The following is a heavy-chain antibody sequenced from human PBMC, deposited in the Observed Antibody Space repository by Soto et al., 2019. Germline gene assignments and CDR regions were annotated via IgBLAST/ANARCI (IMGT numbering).Heavy chain of an antibody. CDR3: AKGNYGDYPSYFDY. V-gene: IGHV3-23*01. CDR2: ISGSGGST. Sequence: GGSLRLSCAASGFTFSSYAMSWVRQAPGKGLEWVSAISGSGGSTYYADSVKGRFTITRDNSKNTLYLQMNSLRAEDTALYYCAKGNYGDYPSYFDYWGQGTLVTVSS. D-gene: IGHD4-17*01. J-gene: IGHJ4*02. CDR1: GFTFSSYA.